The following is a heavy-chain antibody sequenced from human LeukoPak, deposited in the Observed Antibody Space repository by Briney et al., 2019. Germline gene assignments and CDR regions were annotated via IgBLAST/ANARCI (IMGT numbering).Heavy chain of an antibody. J-gene: IGHJ4*02. CDR2: IKEGGSEK. CDR3: ARARGSYGYYFDN. Sequence: GGSLRLSCAVSGFTFRGFWMSWVRQAPGKGLEWVANIKEGGSEKYYVDSVKGRFTISRDNAKNSQHLQMNSLRAEDTAVYYCARARGSYGYYFDNWSQGTLVAVSS. CDR1: GFTFRGFW. D-gene: IGHD1-26*01. V-gene: IGHV3-7*01.